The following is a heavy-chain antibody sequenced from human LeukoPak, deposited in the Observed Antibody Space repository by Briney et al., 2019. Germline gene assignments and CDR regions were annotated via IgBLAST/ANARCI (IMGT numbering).Heavy chain of an antibody. CDR2: INPNSGGT. J-gene: IGHJ5*02. CDR3: ARVGYCTNGVCFGWFDP. D-gene: IGHD2-8*01. Sequence: GASVKVSCKASGYTFTGYYMHWVRQAPGQGLEWMGRINPNSGGTNYAQKFRGRVTMTRDTSISTAYMELSRLRSDDTAVYYCARVGYCTNGVCFGWFDPWGQGTLVTVSS. V-gene: IGHV1-2*06. CDR1: GYTFTGYY.